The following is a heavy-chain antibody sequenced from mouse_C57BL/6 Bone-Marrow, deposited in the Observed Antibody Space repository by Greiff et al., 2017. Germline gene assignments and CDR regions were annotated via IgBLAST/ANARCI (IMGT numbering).Heavy chain of an antibody. CDR1: GYTFTSYW. Sequence: QVQLQQPGAELVMPGASVKLSCKASGYTFTSYWMHWVKQRPGQGLEWIGEIDPSDSYTNYNQKFKGKSTLTVDNSSSTAYMQLSGLTSEDAAVYYCARGRVYWYFDVWGTMTTVTAS. V-gene: IGHV1-69*01. CDR2: IDPSDSYT. CDR3: ARGRVYWYFDV. J-gene: IGHJ1*03.